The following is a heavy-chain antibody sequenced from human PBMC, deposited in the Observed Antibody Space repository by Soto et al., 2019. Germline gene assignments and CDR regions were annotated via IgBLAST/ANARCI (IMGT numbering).Heavy chain of an antibody. Sequence: QVQLQESGPGLVKPSQTLSLTCTVSGGSISSGGYYWSWIRQHPGKGLEWIGYIYYSGSTYYNPSPNSRVSVSLATSKNQFSLKLSSVTAADTAVYYCAADYFGSVDYWGQGTLVTVSS. J-gene: IGHJ4*02. D-gene: IGHD3-10*01. CDR1: GGSISSGGYY. CDR2: IYYSGST. V-gene: IGHV4-31*03. CDR3: AADYFGSVDY.